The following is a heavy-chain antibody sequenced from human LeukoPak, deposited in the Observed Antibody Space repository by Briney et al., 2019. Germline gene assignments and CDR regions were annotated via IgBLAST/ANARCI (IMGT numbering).Heavy chain of an antibody. J-gene: IGHJ6*01. Sequence: GGSLRLSCAASGFTFDDYAIHWVRQAPGKGLEWVSLISGNGGSTYYADSVKGRFTIFRDNSKNSLYLQMNSLTTEDTALYYCAKDRALTSDTHGGLDVRGQGTTVTVSS. CDR2: ISGNGGST. CDR3: AKDRALTSDTHGGLDV. D-gene: IGHD5-18*01. CDR1: GFTFDDYA. V-gene: IGHV3-43*02.